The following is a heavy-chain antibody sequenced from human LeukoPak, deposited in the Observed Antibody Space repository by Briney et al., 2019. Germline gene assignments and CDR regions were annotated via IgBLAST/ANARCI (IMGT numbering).Heavy chain of an antibody. D-gene: IGHD6-13*01. CDR2: IRFDGSNE. Sequence: GGSLRLSCAAYSFVLISYGTHWVRQAPGKGLEWVAFIRFDGSNEYYADSVKGRFTISRDNSKSTLYLQTTSLRVADTALSYCVKQVNGETGYLDSWGRGTLVTVSS. V-gene: IGHV3-30*02. CDR3: VKQVNGETGYLDS. CDR1: SFVLISYG. J-gene: IGHJ4*02.